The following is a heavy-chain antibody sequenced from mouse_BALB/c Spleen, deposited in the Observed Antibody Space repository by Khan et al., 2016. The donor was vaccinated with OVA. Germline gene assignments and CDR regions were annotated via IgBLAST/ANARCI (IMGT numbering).Heavy chain of an antibody. CDR1: GFTFTAYY. J-gene: IGHJ4*01. V-gene: IGHV7-3*02. CDR3: ARADFYASSFYSRNY. CDR2: IRNKDYGYST. Sequence: EVELVESGGGLVQPGGSLRLSCATSGFTFTAYYMNWVRQPPGKALEWLGFIRNKDYGYSTYYSESVKGRFTTFRDNSQILFYRQMNTLRAADSGNYFYARADFYASSFYSRNYGGQRTSIAVSS. D-gene: IGHD2-3*01.